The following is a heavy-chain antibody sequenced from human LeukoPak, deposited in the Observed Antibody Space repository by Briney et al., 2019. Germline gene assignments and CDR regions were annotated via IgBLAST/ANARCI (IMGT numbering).Heavy chain of an antibody. V-gene: IGHV4-59*01. CDR3: ARGFYGPHY. Sequence: SETLSLTCTVSGGSISSDYWSWIRQPPGKGLEWIGYIYYSGRTYYNPSLKSRITISVDASKNQFSLKLSSVTAADTAVYYCARGFYGPHYWGQGTLVSVSS. J-gene: IGHJ4*02. D-gene: IGHD4-17*01. CDR2: IYYSGRT. CDR1: GGSISSDY.